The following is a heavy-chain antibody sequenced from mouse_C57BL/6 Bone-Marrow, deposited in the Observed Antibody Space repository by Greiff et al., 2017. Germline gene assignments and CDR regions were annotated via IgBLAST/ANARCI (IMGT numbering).Heavy chain of an antibody. D-gene: IGHD2-2*01. CDR3: ARHERGLRRY. V-gene: IGHV5-6*01. CDR2: ISSGGSYT. J-gene: IGHJ2*01. CDR1: GFTFSSYG. Sequence: DVQLQESGGDLVKPGGSLKLSCAASGFTFSSYGMSWVRQTPDKRLEWVATISSGGSYTYYPDSVKGRFTISRDNAKNTLYLQMSSLKSEDTSMYNCARHERGLRRYWGQGTTLTVSS.